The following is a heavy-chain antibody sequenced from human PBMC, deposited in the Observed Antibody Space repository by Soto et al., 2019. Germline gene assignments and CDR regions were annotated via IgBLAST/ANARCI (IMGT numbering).Heavy chain of an antibody. D-gene: IGHD3-9*01. Sequence: QVQVVQSRAEVKKPGASVKVSCKASGYTFTDYDINWVRQASGQGLEYMGWMSPESCNTGYAPQFQGRATMTRNTSISTAYMELSSLRSEDTDVEYCDLTTGYWGQGTKVTVSS. J-gene: IGHJ4*02. CDR3: DLTTGY. CDR2: MSPESCNT. V-gene: IGHV1-8*01. CDR1: GYTFTDYD.